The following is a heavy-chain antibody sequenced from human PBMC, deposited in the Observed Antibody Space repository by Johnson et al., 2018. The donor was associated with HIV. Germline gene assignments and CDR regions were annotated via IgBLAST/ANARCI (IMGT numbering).Heavy chain of an antibody. D-gene: IGHD3-22*01. CDR1: GFTFSSYG. J-gene: IGHJ3*02. V-gene: IGHV3-30*19. CDR2: IWYDGSNK. CDR3: AREYYYDSSGYNAFDI. Sequence: QMQLVESGGGVVQPGRSLRLSCAASGFTFSSYGMHWVRQAPGKGLEWVAVIWYDGSNKYYADSVKGRFTISRDNSKNTLYLQMNSLRAEDTAVYYCAREYYYDSSGYNAFDIWGQGTMVTVSS.